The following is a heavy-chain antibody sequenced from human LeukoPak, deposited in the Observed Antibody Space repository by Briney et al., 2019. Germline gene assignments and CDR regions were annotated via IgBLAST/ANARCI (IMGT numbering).Heavy chain of an antibody. CDR3: AKVGSLSSGDYVIWFDP. V-gene: IGHV3-74*01. CDR2: INSDGSST. J-gene: IGHJ5*02. D-gene: IGHD4-17*01. Sequence: GGSLRLSCAASGFIFSSYWMYWVRQAPGKGLVWVSRINSDGSSTSYADSVKGRFTISRDNAKNTLYLQMNSLRAEDTAVYYCAKVGSLSSGDYVIWFDPWGQGTLVTVSS. CDR1: GFIFSSYW.